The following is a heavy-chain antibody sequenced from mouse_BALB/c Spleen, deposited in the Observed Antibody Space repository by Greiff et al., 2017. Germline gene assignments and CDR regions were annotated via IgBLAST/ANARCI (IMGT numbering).Heavy chain of an antibody. CDR3: ARCEGYYYAMDY. CDR1: GYAFSSYW. J-gene: IGHJ4*01. CDR2: IYPGDGDT. V-gene: IGHV1-80*01. Sequence: QVQLQQSGAELVRPGSSVKISCKASGYAFSSYWMNWVKQRPGQGLEWIGQIYPGDGDTNYNGKFKGKATLTADKSSSTAYMQLSSLTSEDSAVYFCARCEGYYYAMDYWGQGTSVTVSS.